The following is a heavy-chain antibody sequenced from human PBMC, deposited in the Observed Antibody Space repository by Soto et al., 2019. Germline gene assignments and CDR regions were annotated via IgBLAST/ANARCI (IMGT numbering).Heavy chain of an antibody. D-gene: IGHD6-6*01. J-gene: IGHJ4*02. CDR2: INPSGGST. Sequence: ASVKVSCKASGYTFTSYYMHWVRQAPGQGLEWMGIINPSGGSTSYAQKFQGRATMTRDTSTSTVYMELSSLRSEDTAVYYCARDLGTSSIAARTFDYWGQGTLVTVS. CDR1: GYTFTSYY. CDR3: ARDLGTSSIAARTFDY. V-gene: IGHV1-46*03.